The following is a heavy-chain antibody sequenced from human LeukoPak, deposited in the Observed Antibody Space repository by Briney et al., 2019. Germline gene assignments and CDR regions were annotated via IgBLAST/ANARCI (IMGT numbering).Heavy chain of an antibody. J-gene: IGHJ4*02. CDR1: GYTFTGYA. D-gene: IGHD3-3*01. CDR3: ASSLHDYDFWSGYYPYYLDY. Sequence: ASVKVSCKASGYTFTGYALHWVRQAPGQGLEWMGWINTGSGNTKYSQRFQDRVTITADESTSTAYMELSSLRSEDTAVYYCASSLHDYDFWSGYYPYYLDYWGQGTLVTVSS. CDR2: INTGSGNT. V-gene: IGHV1-3*04.